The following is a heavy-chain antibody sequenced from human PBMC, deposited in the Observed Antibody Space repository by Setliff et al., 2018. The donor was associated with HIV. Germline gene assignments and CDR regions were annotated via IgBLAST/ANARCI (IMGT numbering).Heavy chain of an antibody. CDR2: IYTSGSS. CDR1: GGSISSGSYY. J-gene: IGHJ4*02. V-gene: IGHV4-61*09. CDR3: MRGRSITIFGVAYFDF. D-gene: IGHD3-3*01. Sequence: SETLSLTCSVSGGSISSGSYYWSWIRQPAGKGLEWIGHIYTSGSSTYNPSLKSRVTISRDTSKNQFALKLSSVTAADTAVYYCMRGRSITIFGVAYFDFWGQGTQVTVFS.